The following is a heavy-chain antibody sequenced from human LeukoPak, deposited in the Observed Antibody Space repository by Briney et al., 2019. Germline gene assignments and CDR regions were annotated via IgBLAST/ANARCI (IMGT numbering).Heavy chain of an antibody. CDR3: ARESSSGFFK. CDR2: ISGSGDST. CDR1: GFTFSSYA. Sequence: AGGSLRLSCAASGFTFSSYAMNWVRQAPGKGLEWVSGISGSGDSTYYADSVKGRFTISRDNSKNTLYLQMNSLRAEDAALYYCARESSSGFFKWGQGTPVTVSS. V-gene: IGHV3-23*01. D-gene: IGHD3-22*01. J-gene: IGHJ4*02.